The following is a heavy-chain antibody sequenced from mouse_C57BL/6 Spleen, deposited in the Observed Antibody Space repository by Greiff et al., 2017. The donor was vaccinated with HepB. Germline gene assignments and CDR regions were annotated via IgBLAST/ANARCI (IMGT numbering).Heavy chain of an antibody. V-gene: IGHV1-78*01. CDR3: AREGYDLYYYAMDY. J-gene: IGHJ4*01. CDR1: GYTFTDHT. D-gene: IGHD2-3*01. CDR2: IYPRDGST. Sequence: VKLVESDAELVKPGASVKISCKVSGYTFTDHTIHWMKQRPEQGLEWIGYIYPRDGSTKYNEKFKGKATLTADKSSSTAYMQLNSLTSEDSAVYFCAREGYDLYYYAMDYWGQGTSVTVSS.